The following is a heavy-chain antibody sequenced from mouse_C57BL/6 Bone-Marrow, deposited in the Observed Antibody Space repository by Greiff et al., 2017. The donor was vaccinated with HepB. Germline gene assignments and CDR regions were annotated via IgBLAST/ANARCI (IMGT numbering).Heavy chain of an antibody. CDR2: IYPRDGST. CDR3: ARGGGYYGAGCAY. CDR1: GYTFTSYD. J-gene: IGHJ3*01. V-gene: IGHV1-85*01. Sequence: QVQLQQSGPELVKPGASVKLSCKASGYTFTSYDINWVKQRPGQGLAWIGWIYPRDGSTKYNEKFKGMATLTVDTSSSTAYMERHSLTSEDSAVYCGARGGGYYGAGCAYWGQGTLVTVSA. D-gene: IGHD1-1*01.